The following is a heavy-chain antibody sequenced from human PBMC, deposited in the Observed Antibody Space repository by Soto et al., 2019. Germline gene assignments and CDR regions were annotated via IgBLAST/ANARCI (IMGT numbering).Heavy chain of an antibody. CDR1: GLIFSDYH. D-gene: IGHD6-19*01. CDR2: IRRKANSYTT. Sequence: EVQLVESGGGLVQPGGSLRLSCAASGLIFSDYHMDWVRQAPGKGLEWVGRIRRKANSYTTEYAASVKGRFTISRDDSKTSRYLQLNSLKSEDTAVYYCAMLGGWSGGSSGMDVWGQGTTVNVSS. CDR3: AMLGGWSGGSSGMDV. V-gene: IGHV3-72*01. J-gene: IGHJ6*02.